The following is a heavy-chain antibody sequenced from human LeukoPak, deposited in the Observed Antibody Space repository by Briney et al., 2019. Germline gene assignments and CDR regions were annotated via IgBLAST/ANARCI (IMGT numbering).Heavy chain of an antibody. J-gene: IGHJ1*01. V-gene: IGHV4-34*01. CDR2: INHSGST. Sequence: SGTLSLTCAVYGGSFSGYYWSWIRQPPGKGLEWIGEINHSGSTNYNPSLKSRVTISVDTSKNQFSLKLSSVTAADTAVYYCASDYYCSSTSCRAAEYFQHWGQGTLVTVSS. D-gene: IGHD2-2*01. CDR1: GGSFSGYY. CDR3: ASDYYCSSTSCRAAEYFQH.